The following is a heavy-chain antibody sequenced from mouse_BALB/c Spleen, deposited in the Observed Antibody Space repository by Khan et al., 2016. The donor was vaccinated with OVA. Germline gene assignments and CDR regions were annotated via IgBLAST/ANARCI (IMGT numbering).Heavy chain of an antibody. CDR3: ARGGLLYFFDY. J-gene: IGHJ2*01. Sequence: EVQLQESGPGLVKPSQSLSLTCSVTGYSITSGYFWNWIRQFPGNKLEWMGYISYDGSNNYNPSLKNRITITRDKSKNQFFLKLNSVTTEDTATYDCARGGLLYFFDYWGQGTTLTVSS. CDR1: GYSITSGYF. D-gene: IGHD1-1*01. V-gene: IGHV3-6*02. CDR2: ISYDGSN.